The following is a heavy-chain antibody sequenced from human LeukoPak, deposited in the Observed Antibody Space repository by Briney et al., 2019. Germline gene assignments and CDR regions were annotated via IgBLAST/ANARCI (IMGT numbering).Heavy chain of an antibody. CDR3: ATRIAAAGTGFDY. CDR2: IYYSGST. CDR1: GGSISSSSDY. J-gene: IGHJ4*02. V-gene: IGHV4-39*01. D-gene: IGHD6-13*01. Sequence: SETLSLTCTVSGGSISSSSDYWGWIRQPPGKGLEWIGSIYYSGSTYYNPSLKSRVTISVDTSKNQFSLKLSSVTAADTAVYYCATRIAAAGTGFDYWGQGTLVTVSS.